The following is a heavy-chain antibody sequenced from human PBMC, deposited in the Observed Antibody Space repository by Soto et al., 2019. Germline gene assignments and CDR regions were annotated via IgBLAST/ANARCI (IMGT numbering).Heavy chain of an antibody. J-gene: IGHJ6*02. Sequence: XGSLGLSCAASGLTFSSYAMSWVRQAPGKGLEWVSAISGSGGSTYYADSVKGRFTISRDNSKNTLYLQMNSLRAEDTAVYYCAKARRPIFGVVISPRDYYYGMDVWGQGTTVTVSS. CDR3: AKARRPIFGVVISPRDYYYGMDV. V-gene: IGHV3-23*01. CDR1: GLTFSSYA. CDR2: ISGSGGST. D-gene: IGHD3-3*01.